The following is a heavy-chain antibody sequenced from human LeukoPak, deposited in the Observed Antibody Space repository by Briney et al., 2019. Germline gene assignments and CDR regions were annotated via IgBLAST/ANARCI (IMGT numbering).Heavy chain of an antibody. CDR2: INDRGST. CDR3: ARARRDNGYYNIDY. D-gene: IGHD3-9*01. Sequence: PSETLSLTCGVYGGSFSGYYWSWIRQPPGKGLEWIGEINDRGSTNYNPPRKSRFTISIDTSKKQFSLKVSAVTAADTAVYYCARARRDNGYYNIDYWGQGTLVTVSS. CDR1: GGSFSGYY. V-gene: IGHV4-34*01. J-gene: IGHJ4*02.